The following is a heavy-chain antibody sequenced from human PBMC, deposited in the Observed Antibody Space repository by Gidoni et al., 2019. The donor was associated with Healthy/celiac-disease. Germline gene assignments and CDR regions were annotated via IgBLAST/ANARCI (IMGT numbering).Heavy chain of an antibody. Sequence: EVQLVESGGGLVKPGGSLSLSCAASGFTFSSYSMNWVRQAPGKGLEWVSSISSSSSYIYYADSVKGRFTISRDNAKNSLYLQMNSLRAEDTAVYYCARDSGTPGGDYGVGWGQGTLVTVSS. CDR1: GFTFSSYS. V-gene: IGHV3-21*01. CDR3: ARDSGTPGGDYGVG. CDR2: ISSSSSYI. J-gene: IGHJ4*02. D-gene: IGHD4-17*01.